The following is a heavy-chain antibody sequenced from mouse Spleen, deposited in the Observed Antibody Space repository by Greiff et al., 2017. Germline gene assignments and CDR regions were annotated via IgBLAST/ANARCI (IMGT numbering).Heavy chain of an antibody. Sequence: QVQLQQSGAELARPGASVKVSCTASGYHFTSSGISWVRQSTGQGLEWIGVIYPIRGNTYYNENFKGKATLTADKSSRTAYMELRSLTSEDSAVYFCAREGDYYGKRGYFDYWGQGTTLTVSS. J-gene: IGHJ2*01. CDR2: IYPIRGNT. CDR1: GYHFTSSG. D-gene: IGHD2-1*01. V-gene: IGHV1-81*01. CDR3: AREGDYYGKRGYFDY.